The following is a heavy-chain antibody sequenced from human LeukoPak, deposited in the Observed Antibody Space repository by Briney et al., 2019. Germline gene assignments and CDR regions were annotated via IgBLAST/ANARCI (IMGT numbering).Heavy chain of an antibody. CDR3: ARVYPFAFDI. D-gene: IGHD2/OR15-2a*01. CDR1: GYTFTGYG. CDR2: INPSGGST. Sequence: ASVKVSCKASGYTFTGYGISWVRQAPGQGLEWMGIINPSGGSTSYAQKFQGRVTMTRDISTSTVYMELSSLRSEDTAVYYCARVYPFAFDIWGQGTMVTVSS. J-gene: IGHJ3*02. V-gene: IGHV1-46*01.